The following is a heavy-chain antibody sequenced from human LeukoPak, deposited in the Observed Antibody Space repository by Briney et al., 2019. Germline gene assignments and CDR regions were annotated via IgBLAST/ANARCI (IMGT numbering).Heavy chain of an antibody. Sequence: GGSLRLSCTASGLTFSGHWMSWVRQTPGRGLEWVANIKSDGSEKYYVDSVRGRFTISRDDAQNSLYLQMNSLRAEDTAVYYCARGYDSTGYSLDYYHGMDVWGQGTTVTVSS. D-gene: IGHD3-22*01. V-gene: IGHV3-7*03. CDR1: GLTFSGHW. J-gene: IGHJ6*02. CDR3: ARGYDSTGYSLDYYHGMDV. CDR2: IKSDGSEK.